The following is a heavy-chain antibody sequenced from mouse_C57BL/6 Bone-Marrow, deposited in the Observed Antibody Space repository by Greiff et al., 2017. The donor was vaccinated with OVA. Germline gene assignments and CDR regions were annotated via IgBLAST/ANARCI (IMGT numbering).Heavy chain of an antibody. J-gene: IGHJ4*01. CDR1: GFPLTSYG. CDR2: IWSGGST. CDR3: RYSNFAMDY. Sequence: VQLQESGPGLVQPSQSLSITCTVSGFPLTSYGVPWVRQSPGKGLEWLGVIWSGGSTDYNAAFISRLSISKDNSKSQVFFKMNSLQADDTAIYYCRYSNFAMDYWGQGTSVTVSS. V-gene: IGHV2-2*01. D-gene: IGHD2-5*01.